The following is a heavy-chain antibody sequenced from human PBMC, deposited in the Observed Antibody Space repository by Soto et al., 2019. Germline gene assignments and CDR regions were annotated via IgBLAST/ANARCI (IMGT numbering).Heavy chain of an antibody. J-gene: IGHJ4*02. V-gene: IGHV1-2*02. CDR2: INPNSGGT. Sequence: ASVKVSCKASGYAFTDYYIHWVRQAPGQGLEWMGWINPNSGGTNYAQEFQGRVTMTRDRSISTAYMELSRLRSDDTAVYYCERSSFSYSRSSTVDYWGQGTLVTVSS. CDR3: ERSSFSYSRSSTVDY. CDR1: GYAFTDYY. D-gene: IGHD6-6*01.